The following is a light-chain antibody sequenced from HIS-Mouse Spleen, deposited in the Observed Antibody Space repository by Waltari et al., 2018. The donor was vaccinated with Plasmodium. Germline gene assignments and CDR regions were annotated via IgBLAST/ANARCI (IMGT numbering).Light chain of an antibody. V-gene: IGLV3-25*03. CDR2: KDR. J-gene: IGLJ2*01. CDR1: AVPKQY. CDR3: QSAASSGTYQV. Sequence: YELTQPPAVSVSPGQTARITCAGDAVPKQYAYWYQQKPGPAPVLVIYKDRERPSGIPERVSCSSSGTTVTLTITGVQAEDEADYYCQSAASSGTYQVFGGGTKLTVL.